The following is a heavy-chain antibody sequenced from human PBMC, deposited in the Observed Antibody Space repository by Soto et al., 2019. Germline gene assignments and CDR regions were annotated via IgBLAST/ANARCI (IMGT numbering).Heavy chain of an antibody. CDR2: ISAYNGNT. D-gene: IGHD4-4*01. J-gene: IGHJ6*02. Sequence: ASVKVSCKASGYTFTSYGISWVRQAPGQGLEWMGWISAYNGNTNYAQKLQGRVTMTTDTSTSTAYMELRSLRSDDTAVYYCAREMHDYSKSGRYYYYGMDVWGQGTTVTVSS. CDR3: AREMHDYSKSGRYYYYGMDV. CDR1: GYTFTSYG. V-gene: IGHV1-18*01.